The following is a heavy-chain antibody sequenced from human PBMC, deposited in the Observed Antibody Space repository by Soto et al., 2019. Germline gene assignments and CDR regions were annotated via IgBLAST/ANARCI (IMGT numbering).Heavy chain of an antibody. Sequence: SETLSLTCTVSGGSISSYYWSWIRQPPGKGLEWIGYIYYSGSTNYNPSLKSRVTISVDTSKNQLSLKLSSVTAADTAVYYCARRTARRRYYYYYYMDVWGKGTTVTVSS. CDR3: ARRTARRRYYYYYYMDV. D-gene: IGHD6-6*01. V-gene: IGHV4-59*08. J-gene: IGHJ6*03. CDR1: GGSISSYY. CDR2: IYYSGST.